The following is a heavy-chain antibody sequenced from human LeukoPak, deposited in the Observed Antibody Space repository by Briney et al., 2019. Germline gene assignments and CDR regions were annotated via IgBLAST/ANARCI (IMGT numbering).Heavy chain of an antibody. CDR1: GASIISDTYY. V-gene: IGHV4-39*07. CDR3: ARNFYASSGYYLDDFYFDF. CDR2: IYYSGST. D-gene: IGHD3-22*01. Sequence: SETLSLTCTVSGASIISDTYYWGWIRQPPGKGLEWIGSIYYSGSTYYSPSLESPVTMSVDTSTNQFSLKLISVTAADTALYYCARNFYASSGYYLDDFYFDFWGQGTLVTVSS. J-gene: IGHJ4*02.